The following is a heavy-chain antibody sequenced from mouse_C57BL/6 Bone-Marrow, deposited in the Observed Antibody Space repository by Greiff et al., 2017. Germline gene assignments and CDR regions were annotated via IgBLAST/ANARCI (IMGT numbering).Heavy chain of an antibody. V-gene: IGHV1-54*01. D-gene: IGHD4-1*01. J-gene: IGHJ3*01. CDR2: INPGSGGT. CDR1: GYAFTNYL. CDR3: SRSTNCDSWFAY. Sequence: QVQLQQSGAELVRPGTSVKVSCTASGYAFTNYLIEWVKQRPGQGLEWIGVINPGSGGTNYNEKFKGKATLTADTSSSTAYMQLSILTSEDSAVYFCSRSTNCDSWFAYWGQGTLVTVAA.